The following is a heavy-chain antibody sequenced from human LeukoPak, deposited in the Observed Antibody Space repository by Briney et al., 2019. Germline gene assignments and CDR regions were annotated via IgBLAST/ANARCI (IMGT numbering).Heavy chain of an antibody. CDR3: AKGGKWDVTPFDY. CDR2: ISGGGGST. J-gene: IGHJ4*02. V-gene: IGHV3-23*01. D-gene: IGHD1-26*01. Sequence: GGSLRLSCAASGLTFSSHWMHWVRQAPGKGLEWVSTISGGGGSTYYADSVKGRFTISRDNSKNTLYLQVNSLRAEDTAVYYCAKGGKWDVTPFDYWGQGTLVTVSS. CDR1: GLTFSSHW.